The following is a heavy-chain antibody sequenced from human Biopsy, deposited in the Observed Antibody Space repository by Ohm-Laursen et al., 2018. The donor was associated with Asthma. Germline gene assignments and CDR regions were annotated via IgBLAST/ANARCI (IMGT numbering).Heavy chain of an antibody. D-gene: IGHD4-23*01. Sequence: GSLRLSCAASGFTFSDYWMSWVRQVPGKGLEWVSVIYSGGGTYYADSVQGRVTISRDNSKNTLSLQMNSLRAEDTAVYYCARAYGGSFFSGSFDIWGQGTMVTVSS. CDR1: GFTFSDYW. CDR3: ARAYGGSFFSGSFDI. J-gene: IGHJ3*02. V-gene: IGHV3-53*01. CDR2: IYSGGGT.